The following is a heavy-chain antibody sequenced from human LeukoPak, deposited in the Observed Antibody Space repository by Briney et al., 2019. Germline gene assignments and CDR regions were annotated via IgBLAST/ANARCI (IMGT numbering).Heavy chain of an antibody. D-gene: IGHD3-10*01. Sequence: GGSLRLSCAASGFTFSSYAMHWVRQAPGKGLEWVSYISSSSSTIYYADSVKGRFTISRDNAKNSLYLQMNSLRAEDTAVYYCARIYYGSGSYYFDYWGQGTLVTVSS. CDR2: ISSSSSTI. CDR3: ARIYYGSGSYYFDY. V-gene: IGHV3-48*01. J-gene: IGHJ4*02. CDR1: GFTFSSYA.